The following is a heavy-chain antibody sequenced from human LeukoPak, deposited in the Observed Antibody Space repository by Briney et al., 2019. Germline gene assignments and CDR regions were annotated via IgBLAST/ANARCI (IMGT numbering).Heavy chain of an antibody. D-gene: IGHD6-13*01. V-gene: IGHV4-39*01. CDR2: IYYSGST. J-gene: IGHJ5*02. CDR3: ASFAGFGYSSSWYPRHWFDP. Sequence: SETLSLTCTVSGGSISSSSYYWGWIRQPPGKGLEWIGSIYYSGSTYYNPSLKSRVTISVDTSKNQFSLKLSSVTAADTAVYYCASFAGFGYSSSWYPRHWFDPWGQGTLVTVSS. CDR1: GGSISSSSYY.